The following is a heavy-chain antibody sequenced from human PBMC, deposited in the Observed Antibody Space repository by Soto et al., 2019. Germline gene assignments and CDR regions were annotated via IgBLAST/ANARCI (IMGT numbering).Heavy chain of an antibody. J-gene: IGHJ6*02. CDR1: GFTFSSYS. Sequence: EVQLVESGGGLVKPGGSLRLSCAASGFTFSSYSMNWVRQAPGKGLEWVSSISSSSSYIYYADSVKGRFTISRDNAKNSLYLQMNSLRAEDTAVYYCARDSEYGDYEAWNYYYGMDVWGQGTTVTVSS. D-gene: IGHD4-17*01. CDR2: ISSSSSYI. V-gene: IGHV3-21*01. CDR3: ARDSEYGDYEAWNYYYGMDV.